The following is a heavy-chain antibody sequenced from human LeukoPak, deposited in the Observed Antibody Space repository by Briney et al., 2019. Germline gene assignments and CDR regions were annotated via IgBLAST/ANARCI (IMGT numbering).Heavy chain of an antibody. D-gene: IGHD2/OR15-2a*01. CDR1: GGSISSDH. CDR3: ARKNDFEI. Sequence: TASETLSLTCSVSGGSISSDHWNWIRQTPGKGLEWIGCIYYSGRTYYNPSLKSRVTISVDMSKSQFSLRLTFVTAADTAVYYCARKNDFEIWGQGTLVTVSS. CDR2: IYYSGRT. V-gene: IGHV4-59*01. J-gene: IGHJ3*02.